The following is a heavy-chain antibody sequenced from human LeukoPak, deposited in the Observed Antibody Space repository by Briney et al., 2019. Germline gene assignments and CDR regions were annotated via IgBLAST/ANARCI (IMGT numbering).Heavy chain of an antibody. J-gene: IGHJ4*02. CDR1: GSSFSNYY. D-gene: IGHD1-26*01. CDR2: IYSGDNT. V-gene: IGHV3-53*04. Sequence: GGSLRLSCAASGSSFSNYYMSWVRQAPGKGLEWVSVIYSGDNTYHADSVKGRFTISRHNSKNTVYLQMNSLRAEDTAVYYCARLYTYRNYWGPGTLVTVSS. CDR3: ARLYTYRNY.